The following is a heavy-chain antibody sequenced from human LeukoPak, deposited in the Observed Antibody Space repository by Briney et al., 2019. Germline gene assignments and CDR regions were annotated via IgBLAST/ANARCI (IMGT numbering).Heavy chain of an antibody. Sequence: SETLSLTCTVSGGSTSRYYWSWVRQRPGKGLEWIGYISYSGSTKYNPSLMSRVTISVDTSKNQFSLKLSSATAADTAVYYCARLDYYHFDYWGQGTVVTVSS. V-gene: IGHV4-59*01. D-gene: IGHD3-22*01. CDR2: ISYSGST. J-gene: IGHJ4*02. CDR3: ARLDYYHFDY. CDR1: GGSTSRYY.